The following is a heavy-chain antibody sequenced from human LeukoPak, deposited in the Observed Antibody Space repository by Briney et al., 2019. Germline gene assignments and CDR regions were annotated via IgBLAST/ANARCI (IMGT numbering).Heavy chain of an antibody. CDR1: GYSISSGYY. J-gene: IGHJ4*02. Sequence: SETLSLTCAVSGYSISSGYYWGWIRQPPGKGLEWIGSIYHSGSTYYNPSLKSRATISVDTSKNQFSLKLSTVTAADTAVYYCARTPVTPAASDYWGQGTLVTVSS. CDR2: IYHSGST. D-gene: IGHD2-2*01. CDR3: ARTPVTPAASDY. V-gene: IGHV4-38-2*01.